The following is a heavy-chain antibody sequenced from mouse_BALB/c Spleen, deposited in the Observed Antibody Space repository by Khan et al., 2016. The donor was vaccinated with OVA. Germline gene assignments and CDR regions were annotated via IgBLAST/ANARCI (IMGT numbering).Heavy chain of an antibody. Sequence: EVQLQESGPSLVKPSQTLSLTCSVTGDSITTGYWNWIRKFPGHNLEYMGYIIYTGYTYHNPSINSRISITRHTSNNHYYLQLNSVTDEDTATYYYARSTYRYAFVYWGQGTLLTVSA. V-gene: IGHV3-8*02. CDR3: ARSTYRYAFVY. J-gene: IGHJ3*01. CDR1: GDSITTGY. CDR2: IIYTGYT. D-gene: IGHD2-14*01.